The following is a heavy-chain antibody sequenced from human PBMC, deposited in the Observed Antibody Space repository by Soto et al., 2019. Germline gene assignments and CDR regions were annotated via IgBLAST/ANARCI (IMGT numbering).Heavy chain of an antibody. CDR3: AREIVTAGGNNYFDP. CDR2: VYHTGDT. CDR1: GGTVASSHW. D-gene: IGHD2-21*02. V-gene: IGHV4-4*02. J-gene: IGHJ5*02. Sequence: QVQLQESGPRLVKPSGSLSLTCGVSGGTVASSHWWSWVRQSPSRGLEWIGNVYHTGDTNFNPSLQSQVTFSVDKSNNQFSLRLASLTAADTAVYFCAREIVTAGGNNYFDPWGPGTLVTVSS.